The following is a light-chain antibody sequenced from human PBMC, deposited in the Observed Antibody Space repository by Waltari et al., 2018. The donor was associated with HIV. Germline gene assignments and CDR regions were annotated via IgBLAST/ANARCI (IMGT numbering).Light chain of an antibody. CDR1: QSVSSY. V-gene: IGKV3-11*01. CDR2: DAS. J-gene: IGKJ1*01. Sequence: EIVLTQSPATLSFSPGERATLSCRASQSVSSYLAWYQQKPGQAPRLLIYDASNRATGIPGRFSGSGSGTDFTLTISSLEPEDFAVYYCQQYGSSTGTFGQGTKVEIK. CDR3: QQYGSSTGT.